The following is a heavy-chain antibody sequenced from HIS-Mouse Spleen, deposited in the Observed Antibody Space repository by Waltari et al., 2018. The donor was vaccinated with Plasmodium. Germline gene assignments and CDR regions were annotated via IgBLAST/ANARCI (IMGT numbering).Heavy chain of an antibody. Sequence: LQLQESVPGLVKTSETLSLTCTVSGGSISSSSYYWGWIRQPPGKGLEWIGSIYYSGSTYYNPSLKSRVTISVDTSKNQFSLKLSSVTAADTAVYYCARRGGSYYYFDYWGQGTLVTVSS. J-gene: IGHJ4*02. CDR2: IYYSGST. CDR1: GGSISSSSYY. CDR3: ARRGGSYYYFDY. D-gene: IGHD1-26*01. V-gene: IGHV4-39*01.